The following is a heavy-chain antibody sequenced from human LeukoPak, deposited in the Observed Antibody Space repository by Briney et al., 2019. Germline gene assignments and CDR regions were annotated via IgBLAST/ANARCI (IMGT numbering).Heavy chain of an antibody. Sequence: SSETLSLTCAGYGGSFSGYYWSWIRQPPGKGLEWIGEINHSGSTNYNPSLKSRVTISVDTSKNQFSLKLSSVTAADTAVYYCARVPWCSGGSCYSPYYYGMDVWGQGTTVTVSS. J-gene: IGHJ6*02. CDR1: GGSFSGYY. CDR2: INHSGST. V-gene: IGHV4-34*01. D-gene: IGHD2-15*01. CDR3: ARVPWCSGGSCYSPYYYGMDV.